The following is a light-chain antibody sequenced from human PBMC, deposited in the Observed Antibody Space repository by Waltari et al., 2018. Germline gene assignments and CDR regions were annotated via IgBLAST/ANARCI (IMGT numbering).Light chain of an antibody. CDR1: SPDVGVYHY. CDR2: EVS. CDR3: SSYKSSSTWV. J-gene: IGLJ3*02. Sequence: QSALTQPASVSGSPGQSITISCTGTSPDVGVYHYFSWYQQHPAQAPKLMIYEVSNRPSGVSNRFSGSKSGNTASLTISGLQAEDEADYYCSSYKSSSTWVFGGGTKLTVL. V-gene: IGLV2-14*01.